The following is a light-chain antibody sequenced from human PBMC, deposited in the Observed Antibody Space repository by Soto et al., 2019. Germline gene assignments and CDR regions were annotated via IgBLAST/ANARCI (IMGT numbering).Light chain of an antibody. CDR1: TSNIGNNA. Sequence: QSVLTQPPSVSGAPRQRVSISCSGATSNIGNNAVNWYQQLPGKAPKLLIYFDDLMPSGVSDRFSGSKSGTSASLAISGLQSEDEADYYCAAWDVSLNVVLFGGGTKLTVL. V-gene: IGLV1-36*01. CDR2: FDD. CDR3: AAWDVSLNVVL. J-gene: IGLJ2*01.